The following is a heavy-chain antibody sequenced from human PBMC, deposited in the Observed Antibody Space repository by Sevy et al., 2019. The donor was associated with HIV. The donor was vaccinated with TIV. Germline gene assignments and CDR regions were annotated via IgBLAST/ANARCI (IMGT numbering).Heavy chain of an antibody. Sequence: ASVKVSCKASGYMFTDYYIHWVRQAPGQGLEWMAWINPNDGVTNYAQRFQGEVTVTRDTSISTAYMEMSRLRSDDTAIYYCARLTTMYKSDIYGMDVWGQGTSVTVSS. CDR2: INPNDGVT. CDR1: GYMFTDYY. V-gene: IGHV1-2*02. J-gene: IGHJ6*02. CDR3: ARLTTMYKSDIYGMDV. D-gene: IGHD4-17*01.